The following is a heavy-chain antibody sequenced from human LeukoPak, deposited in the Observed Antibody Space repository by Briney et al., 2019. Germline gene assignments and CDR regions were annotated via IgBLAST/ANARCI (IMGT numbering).Heavy chain of an antibody. CDR3: ARVLLWFGESTAYFDY. D-gene: IGHD3-10*01. J-gene: IGHJ4*02. CDR1: GYTFTSYG. Sequence: ASVKVSCKASGYTFTSYGISWVRQAPGQGLEWMGCINAYNGNTNYAQKLQGRVTMTTDTSTSTAYMELRSLRSDDTDVYYCARVLLWFGESTAYFDYWGQGTLVTVSS. CDR2: INAYNGNT. V-gene: IGHV1-18*01.